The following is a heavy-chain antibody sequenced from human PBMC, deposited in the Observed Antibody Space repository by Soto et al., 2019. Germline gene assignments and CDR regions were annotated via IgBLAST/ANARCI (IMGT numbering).Heavy chain of an antibody. V-gene: IGHV1-18*04. CDR3: ATAGNYDSSGRAF. J-gene: IGHJ4*02. Sequence: ASVKVSCKAFGFIFNNYAISWVRRAPGQGLEWMGWISANSGNTNYAQKLQGRVTMTTDTSTSTAYMELRSLRSDDTAVYYCATAGNYDSSGRAFWGQGTLVTVPS. D-gene: IGHD3-22*01. CDR2: ISANSGNT. CDR1: GFIFNNYA.